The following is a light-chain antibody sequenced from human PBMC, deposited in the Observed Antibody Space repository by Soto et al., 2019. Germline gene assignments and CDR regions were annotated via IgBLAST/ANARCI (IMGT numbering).Light chain of an antibody. V-gene: IGKV3-20*01. CDR3: QQYGSSPLWT. J-gene: IGKJ1*01. CDR2: GTS. CDR1: QSVSSRY. Sequence: EIVLTQSPGTLSLSPGERATLSCRTSQSVSSRYLAWYQQKPGQAPRLLIYGTSSRATGIPDRFSGSGSGTDFTLTISRLEPEDFAVYYCQQYGSSPLWTFGQGTKVEIK.